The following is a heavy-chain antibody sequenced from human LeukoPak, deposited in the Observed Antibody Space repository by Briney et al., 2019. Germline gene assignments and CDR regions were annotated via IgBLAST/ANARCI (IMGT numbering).Heavy chain of an antibody. CDR2: IYSGGST. J-gene: IGHJ4*02. D-gene: IGHD2-15*01. CDR1: GFTVSSNY. CDR3: ASSRYCSGGSCYFDY. Sequence: GGSLRLSCAASGFTVSSNYMNWVRQAPGKGLEWVSVIYSGGSTYYGDSVKGRFTISRDNSQNTLYLQMNSLRAEDTAVYYCASSRYCSGGSCYFDYWGQGTLVTVSS. V-gene: IGHV3-53*01.